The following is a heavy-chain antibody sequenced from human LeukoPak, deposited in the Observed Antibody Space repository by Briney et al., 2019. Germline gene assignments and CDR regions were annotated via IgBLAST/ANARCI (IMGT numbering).Heavy chain of an antibody. Sequence: ASVKVSCKASGYTFTSYGISWVRQAPGQGLEWMGWISTYNYNTNYAQKLQGRVTITTDTSTSTVFMELRSLRSDDTAVYYCARDAGYLDIVVYWGQGTLVTVSS. CDR3: ARDAGYLDIVVY. CDR1: GYTFTSYG. CDR2: ISTYNYNT. D-gene: IGHD2-21*01. J-gene: IGHJ4*02. V-gene: IGHV1-18*01.